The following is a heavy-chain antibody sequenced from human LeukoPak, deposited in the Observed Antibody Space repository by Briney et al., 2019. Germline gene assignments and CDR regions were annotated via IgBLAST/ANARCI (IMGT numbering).Heavy chain of an antibody. D-gene: IGHD3-22*01. CDR1: GYSFSGHY. V-gene: IGHV1-2*06. CDR2: INPNSAAS. CDR3: ARDYDSSGYFNY. J-gene: IGHJ4*02. Sequence: ASVKVSCKASGYSFSGHYIHWVRQAPGQGLEWMGQINPNSAASHYAQKFQDRVTMTSDTSINMAYMELRSLRSDDTAVYYCARDYDSSGYFNYWGQGTLVTVSS.